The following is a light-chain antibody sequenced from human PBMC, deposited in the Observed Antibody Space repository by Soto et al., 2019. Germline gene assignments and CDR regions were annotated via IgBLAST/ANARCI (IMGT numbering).Light chain of an antibody. J-gene: IGLJ1*01. CDR3: TSFSTTNSLYV. V-gene: IGLV2-14*01. CDR2: EVT. Sequence: QSVLTQPASVSGSLGQSITISCTGTGSDIAGYNYISWYQQLPGKAPKLIIYEVTIRPSGISNRFSGSKSGNTASLTISGLQAEDEADYFCTSFSTTNSLYVFGTGTKVTVL. CDR1: GSDIAGYNY.